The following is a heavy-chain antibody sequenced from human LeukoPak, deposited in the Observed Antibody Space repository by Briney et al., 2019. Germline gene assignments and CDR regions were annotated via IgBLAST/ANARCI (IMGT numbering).Heavy chain of an antibody. CDR2: IYSGENT. CDR1: GFTVSSNY. V-gene: IGHV3-66*01. J-gene: IGHJ4*02. D-gene: IGHD1-26*01. Sequence: GGSLRLSCAASGFTVSSNYMSWVRQAPGKGLEWVSLIYSGENTYYADSVKGRFTISRDNSKNTLYLQMNSLRVEDTAVYYCARDRSVVGATYFDYWGQGTLVTVSS. CDR3: ARDRSVVGATYFDY.